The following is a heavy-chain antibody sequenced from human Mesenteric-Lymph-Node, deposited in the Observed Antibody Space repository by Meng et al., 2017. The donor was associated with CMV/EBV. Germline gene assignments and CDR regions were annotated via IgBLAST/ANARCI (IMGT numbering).Heavy chain of an antibody. D-gene: IGHD1-26*01. CDR2: INAANGNT. J-gene: IGHJ4*02. V-gene: IGHV1-3*01. CDR1: GYTFNRYA. Sequence: SCKASGYTFNRYAVHWVRQAPGERLEWMGWINAANGNTRYSQKFQGRVTITGDTSASTGSIELSSLTSEDTAVYYCARGPEWELDDYWGQGTLVTVSS. CDR3: ARGPEWELDDY.